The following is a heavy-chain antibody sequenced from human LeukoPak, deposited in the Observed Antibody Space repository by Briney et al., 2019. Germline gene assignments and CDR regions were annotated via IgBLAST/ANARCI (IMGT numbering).Heavy chain of an antibody. Sequence: GGSLRLSCAASGFTFSSYAMSWVRQAPGKGLEWVSAISGSGGSTYYADSVKGRFTISRDSSRNTLYLQMNSLRAEDTAVYYCAKSTITTRRGNYYMDVWGKGTTVTVSS. CDR2: ISGSGGST. CDR3: AKSTITTRRGNYYMDV. CDR1: GFTFSSYA. J-gene: IGHJ6*03. V-gene: IGHV3-23*01. D-gene: IGHD3-3*01.